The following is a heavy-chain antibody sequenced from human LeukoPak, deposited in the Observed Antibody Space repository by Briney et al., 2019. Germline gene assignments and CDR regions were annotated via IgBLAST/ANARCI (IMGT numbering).Heavy chain of an antibody. J-gene: IGHJ4*02. CDR2: INPSASGSP. CDR3: ARDSYYGSGSFYSRFDY. V-gene: IGHV1-46*01. CDR1: GYPFSNYY. Sequence: ASVKVSCKASGYPFSNYYMHWVRQAPGQGLEWMGIINPSASGSPSYGYAQNFQGRVTMTRDTSTSTVYMELSSLRSEDTVVYYCARDSYYGSGSFYSRFDYWGQGTLVTVSS. D-gene: IGHD3-10*01.